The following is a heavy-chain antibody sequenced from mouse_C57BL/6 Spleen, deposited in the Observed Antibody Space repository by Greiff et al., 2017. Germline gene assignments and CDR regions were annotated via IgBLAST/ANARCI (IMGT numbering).Heavy chain of an antibody. CDR1: GYAFSSSW. Sequence: VKVVESGPELVKPGASVKISCKASGYAFSSSWMNWVKQRPGKGLEWIGRIYPGDGDTNYNGKFKGKATLTADKSSSTAYMQLSSLTSEDSAVYFGARGGDYYSPCFAYWGQGTLVTVSA. V-gene: IGHV1-82*01. J-gene: IGHJ3*01. CDR3: ARGGDYYSPCFAY. D-gene: IGHD2-12*01. CDR2: IYPGDGDT.